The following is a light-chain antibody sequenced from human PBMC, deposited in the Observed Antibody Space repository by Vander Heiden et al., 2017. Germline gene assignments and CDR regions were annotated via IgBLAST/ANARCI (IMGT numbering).Light chain of an antibody. CDR3: AAWDDRLSGWV. J-gene: IGLJ3*02. V-gene: IGLV1-47*02. Sequence: HSVLTQPPSSSGTPGQRVTISCSGSSSNIGSTYVYWYQQLPGTAPKLLIYSNNQRPSGVPDRFSGSKSGTSASLAISGLRSEDEADYDCAAWDDRLSGWVFGGGTKLTVL. CDR1: SSNIGSTY. CDR2: SNN.